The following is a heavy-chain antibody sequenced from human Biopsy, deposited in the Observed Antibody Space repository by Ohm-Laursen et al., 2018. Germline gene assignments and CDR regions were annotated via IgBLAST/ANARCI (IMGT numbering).Heavy chain of an antibody. V-gene: IGHV4-59*13. CDR1: RDSISNYY. CDR3: ARDSRGGDLNTTLITGKNLDS. CDR2: IYYTWST. Sequence: SETLSLTCTVSRDSISNYYWPWVRQPPGKGLDGSGNIYYTWSTNYNPSVKSRVTISVDTSKNQFFLNLNSVTAADTAVEFCARDSRGGDLNTTLITGKNLDSWGQGILVTVSS. J-gene: IGHJ4*02. D-gene: IGHD2-21*02.